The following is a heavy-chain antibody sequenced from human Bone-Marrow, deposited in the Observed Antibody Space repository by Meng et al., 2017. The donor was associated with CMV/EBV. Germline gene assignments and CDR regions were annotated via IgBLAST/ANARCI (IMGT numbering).Heavy chain of an antibody. D-gene: IGHD6-6*01. CDR2: ISSSGSTI. Sequence: GESLKISCAASGFTFSSYEMNWVRQAPGKGLEWVSYISSSGSTIYYADSVKGRFTISRDNAKNSLYLQMNSLRAEDTAVYYCARDPLVLYYYYGMDVWGQGTTVIVSS. CDR1: GFTFSSYE. V-gene: IGHV3-48*03. J-gene: IGHJ6*02. CDR3: ARDPLVLYYYYGMDV.